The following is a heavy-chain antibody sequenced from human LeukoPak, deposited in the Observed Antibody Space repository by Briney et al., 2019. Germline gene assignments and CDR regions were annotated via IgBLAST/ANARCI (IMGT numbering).Heavy chain of an antibody. CDR2: IYYSGST. J-gene: IGHJ6*03. CDR3: ARLSTVTPGRYYYYMDV. CDR1: GGSISSYY. Sequence: SETLSLTCTVSGGSISSYYWSWIRQPPGKGLEWIGYIYYSGSTNYNPSLKSRVTISVDTSKNQFSLKLSSVTAADTAVYYCARLSTVTPGRYYYYMDVWGKGTTVTISS. D-gene: IGHD4-17*01. V-gene: IGHV4-59*01.